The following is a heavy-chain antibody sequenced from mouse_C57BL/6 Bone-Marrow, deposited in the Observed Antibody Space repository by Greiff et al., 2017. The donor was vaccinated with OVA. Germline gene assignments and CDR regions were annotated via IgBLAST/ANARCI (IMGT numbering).Heavy chain of an antibody. D-gene: IGHD1-1*01. CDR2: INPNNGGT. Sequence: VQLQQSGPELVKPGASVKISCKASGYTFTDYYMNWVKQSHGKSLEWIGDINPNNGGTSYNQKFKGKATLTVDKSSSTAYMELRSLTSEDSAVYYCARRGTLYGRDFDVWGTGTTVTVSS. J-gene: IGHJ1*03. V-gene: IGHV1-26*01. CDR1: GYTFTDYY. CDR3: ARRGTLYGRDFDV.